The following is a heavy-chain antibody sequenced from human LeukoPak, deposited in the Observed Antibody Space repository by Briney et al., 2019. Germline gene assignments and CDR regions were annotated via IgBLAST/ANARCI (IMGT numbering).Heavy chain of an antibody. D-gene: IGHD6-6*01. CDR1: GFTFSSYE. CDR2: ISSGRTI. V-gene: IGHV3-48*03. Sequence: GALGLSCAASGFTFSSYEMNWVRQAPGKGLEWVSYISSGRTIYYADSVKGRFTISRDNAKNSLYLQMNSLRAEDTAVYYCARLYSSSSGKAFDIWGQGTMVTVSS. CDR3: ARLYSSSSGKAFDI. J-gene: IGHJ3*02.